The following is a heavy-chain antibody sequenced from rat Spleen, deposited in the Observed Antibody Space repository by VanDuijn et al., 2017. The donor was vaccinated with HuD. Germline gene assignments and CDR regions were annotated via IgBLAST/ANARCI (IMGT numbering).Heavy chain of an antibody. D-gene: IGHD1-4*01. J-gene: IGHJ2*01. V-gene: IGHV5-29*01. CDR2: ISYGDSSGHSST. CDR1: GFTFSDYG. CDR3: ARKPSTGIPPGY. Sequence: EVQLVESGGGLVQPGRSLKLSCAASGFTFSDYGMAWVRQAPTKGLEWVATISYGDSSGHSSTYYRDAVKGRFTISKDNAKSTLSLQMDSLRSEDTATYYCARKPSTGIPPGYWGQGVMVTVSS.